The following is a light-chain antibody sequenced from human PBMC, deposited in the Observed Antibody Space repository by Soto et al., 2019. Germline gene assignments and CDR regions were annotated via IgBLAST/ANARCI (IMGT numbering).Light chain of an antibody. CDR3: QPYDSSLSGAV. CDR1: SSNIGAGYD. J-gene: IGLJ7*01. Sequence: QSVLTQPPSVSGAPGQRVTISCTGSSSNIGAGYDVHWYQQLPGTAPKLLIYGNSNRPSGVPDRFSGSKSGTSASLAITGLQAEDDADYYCQPYDSSLSGAVFGGGTQLTVL. V-gene: IGLV1-40*01. CDR2: GNS.